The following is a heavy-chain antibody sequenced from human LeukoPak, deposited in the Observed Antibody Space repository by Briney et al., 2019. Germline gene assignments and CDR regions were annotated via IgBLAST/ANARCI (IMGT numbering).Heavy chain of an antibody. CDR1: GYTFTGYY. CDR2: INPNSGGT. CDR3: AREKRLAGSRGGFDP. D-gene: IGHD3-10*01. Sequence: GASVKVSCKASGYTFTGYYMHWVRQAPGQGLEWMGWINPNSGGTNFAQKFQGRVTMTRDTSTSTAYMELSRLRSDDTAVYYCAREKRLAGSRGGFDPWGQGTLVTVSS. V-gene: IGHV1-2*02. J-gene: IGHJ5*02.